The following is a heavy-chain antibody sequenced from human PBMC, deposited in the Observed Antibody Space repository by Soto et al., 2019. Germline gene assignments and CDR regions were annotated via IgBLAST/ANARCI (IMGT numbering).Heavy chain of an antibody. V-gene: IGHV3-15*01. CDR1: GCTCSNYW. CDR3: IRDPYGST. CDR2: IKTTSDGGTI. Sequence: AVGSLRLSCAASGCTCSNYWITWVRQAPGRGLEWVARIKTTSDGGTIHYAAPVKGRFTISRDDSKDTLFLQMNSLKIEDTALYYCIRDPYGSTWGQGTLVTVSS. J-gene: IGHJ5*02. D-gene: IGHD3-10*01.